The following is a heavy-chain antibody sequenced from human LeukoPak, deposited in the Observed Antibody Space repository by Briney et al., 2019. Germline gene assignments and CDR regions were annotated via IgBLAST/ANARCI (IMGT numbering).Heavy chain of an antibody. CDR1: GFTFHYNW. J-gene: IGHJ4*02. CDR3: ARRNWNDVWDF. D-gene: IGHD1-1*01. V-gene: IGHV3-7*01. Sequence: GGSLRLSCAASGFTFHYNWMTWVRQAPGKGLEWVADIKQDGSEKHYEDSVKGRFTISRNNAKNSIYLQMDSLRDADTAVYYSARRNWNDVWDFWGQGTLVAVSS. CDR2: IKQDGSEK.